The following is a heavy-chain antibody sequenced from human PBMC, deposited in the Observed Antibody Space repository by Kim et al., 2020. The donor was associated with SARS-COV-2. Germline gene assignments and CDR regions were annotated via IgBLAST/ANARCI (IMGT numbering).Heavy chain of an antibody. Sequence: FTISRDNSKNTLYLQMNSLRAEDTAVYYCARDREPTLGVELISYYYGMDVWGQGTTVTVSS. CDR3: ARDREPTLGVELISYYYGMDV. D-gene: IGHD3-3*01. J-gene: IGHJ6*02. V-gene: IGHV3-30*07.